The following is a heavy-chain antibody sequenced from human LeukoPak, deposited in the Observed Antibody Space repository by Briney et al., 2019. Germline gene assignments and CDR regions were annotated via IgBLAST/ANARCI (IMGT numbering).Heavy chain of an antibody. CDR3: ASRQWLADY. CDR1: GGSISSASYS. D-gene: IGHD6-19*01. Sequence: SETLSLTCTVSGGSISSASYSWGWIRQPPGKGLQWIGSISYSGSTYYNPSLKSRVTISVDTSKNQFSLKLSSVTAADTAVYYCASRQWLADYWGQGTLVTVSS. J-gene: IGHJ4*02. CDR2: ISYSGST. V-gene: IGHV4-39*07.